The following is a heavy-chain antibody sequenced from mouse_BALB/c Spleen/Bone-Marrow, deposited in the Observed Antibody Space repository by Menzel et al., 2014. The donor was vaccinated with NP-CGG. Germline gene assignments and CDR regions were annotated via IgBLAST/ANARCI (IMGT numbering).Heavy chain of an antibody. V-gene: IGHV1-7*01. CDR2: INPSTGYA. CDR3: ARDY. Sequence: QVQLQQSGAELAKPGASVKMSCKASGYTFTDTWIHWIKQRPGQGLEWIGYINPSTGYAEYNQNFKDKATLTVDKSSSTAYMQLSSLTSEDSAVYCCARDYWGQGTTLTVSS. CDR1: GYTFTDTW. J-gene: IGHJ2*01.